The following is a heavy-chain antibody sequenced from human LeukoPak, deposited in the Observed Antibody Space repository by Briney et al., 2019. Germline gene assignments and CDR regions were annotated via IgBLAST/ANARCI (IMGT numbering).Heavy chain of an antibody. CDR2: VYYTGST. CDR3: ASLPHIWGYYDSSGAIDY. J-gene: IGHJ4*02. CDR1: GDSTSSIAYY. Sequence: SEILSPTCTVSGDSTSSIAYYWGWIRQPPGKGLEWIGSVYYTGSTYYNPSLKSRVTISVDTSNNQFSLKLTSLSAADTAVYYCASLPHIWGYYDSSGAIDYWGQGTLVTVSA. D-gene: IGHD3-22*01. V-gene: IGHV4-39*01.